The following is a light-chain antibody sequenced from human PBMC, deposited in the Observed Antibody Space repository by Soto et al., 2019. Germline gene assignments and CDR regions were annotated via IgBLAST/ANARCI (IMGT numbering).Light chain of an antibody. CDR2: KAS. CDR3: QHYNSYSEA. V-gene: IGKV1-5*03. J-gene: IGKJ1*01. Sequence: DIQMTQSPSTLSGSVGDRVTITCRARQTISSWWAWYQQKPGKAPKLLIYKASTLKSGVPSRFSGSGSGTEFTLTISSLQPDDFATDYGQHYNSYSEAFGQGAKVDIK. CDR1: QTISSW.